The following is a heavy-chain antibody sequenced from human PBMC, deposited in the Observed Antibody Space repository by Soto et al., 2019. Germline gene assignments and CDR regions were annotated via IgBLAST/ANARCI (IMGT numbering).Heavy chain of an antibody. CDR1: GFTFSIYA. CDR2: ISGTAGST. CDR3: AKARPSPKRNVS. J-gene: IGHJ5*02. D-gene: IGHD3-16*01. Sequence: GGSLRLSCAVSGFTFSIYALSWVRQAPGKGLEWVSSISGTAGSTFYADSVKGRFTISRDNSKNTLYLQMNSLRAEDTAIYYCAKARPSPKRNVSWDQGPLVTVSS. V-gene: IGHV3-23*01.